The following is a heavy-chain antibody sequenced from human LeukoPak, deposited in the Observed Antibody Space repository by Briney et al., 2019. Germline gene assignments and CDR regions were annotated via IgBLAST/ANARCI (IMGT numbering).Heavy chain of an antibody. Sequence: GGSLRLSCAASGFTVSGNYMGWVRQAPGKGLEWLSIIYSGGSTYYADSVKGRFTISRDNSKNTLYLQMNSLRAEDTAVYYCARDEWELLRAYWGQGTLVTVSS. D-gene: IGHD1-26*01. CDR1: GFTVSGNY. CDR2: IYSGGST. V-gene: IGHV3-66*02. J-gene: IGHJ4*02. CDR3: ARDEWELLRAY.